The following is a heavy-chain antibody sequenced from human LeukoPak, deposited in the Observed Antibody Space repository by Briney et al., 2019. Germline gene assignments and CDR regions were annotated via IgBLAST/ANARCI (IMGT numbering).Heavy chain of an antibody. CDR3: ASYYYGSGTSLGY. D-gene: IGHD3-10*01. J-gene: IGHJ4*02. CDR1: GFTFSDYW. Sequence: GGSLRLSCAASGFTFSDYWVTWVRQAPGKGLEWVANIKQDASEKYYVESVKGRFTISRDNAKNSLYLQMNSLRAEDTAVYYCASYYYGSGTSLGYWGQGTLVTVSS. V-gene: IGHV3-7*01. CDR2: IKQDASEK.